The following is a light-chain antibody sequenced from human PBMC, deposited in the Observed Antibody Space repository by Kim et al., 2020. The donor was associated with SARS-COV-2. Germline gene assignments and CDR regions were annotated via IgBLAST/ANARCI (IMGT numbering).Light chain of an antibody. CDR2: AAS. J-gene: IGKJ1*01. CDR1: QGIDIY. Sequence: SSMGDRVTTTRRASQGIDIYLASYQQKTEKAPNSLVYAASNLQSGVPSRFSGSGSGTANTLTNSSLQPEDFATYYCQQLYTYPCTFGQGTTVDIK. V-gene: IGKV1-9*01. CDR3: QQLYTYPCT.